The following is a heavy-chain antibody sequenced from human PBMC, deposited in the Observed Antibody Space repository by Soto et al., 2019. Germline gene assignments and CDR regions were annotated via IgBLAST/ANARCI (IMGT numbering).Heavy chain of an antibody. D-gene: IGHD2-15*01. CDR2: IFHSGST. V-gene: IGHV4-31*03. J-gene: IGHJ5*02. CDR1: GDSISNGGFY. Sequence: QVQLQESGPGLVKPSQTLSLTCTVFGDSISNGGFYYSWIRQHPGQGLEWVGYIFHSGSTLSNPSLRSRVTLAADPSKNQLFLKLTSVTAADTAVYYCARGGIAGHWFDPWGQGTLVTVSA. CDR3: ARGGIAGHWFDP.